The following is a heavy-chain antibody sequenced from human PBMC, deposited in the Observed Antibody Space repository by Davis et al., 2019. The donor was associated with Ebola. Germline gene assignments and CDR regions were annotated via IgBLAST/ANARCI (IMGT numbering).Heavy chain of an antibody. D-gene: IGHD6-13*01. Sequence: PGGSLRLSCKGSGYSFTSYWIGWVRQMPGKGLEWMGIIYPGDSDTRYSPSFQGQVTISADKSISTAYLQWSSLKASDTAMYYCARPRYSSRSSNYYFYYMDVWGKGTTVTVSS. CDR3: ARPRYSSRSSNYYFYYMDV. V-gene: IGHV5-51*01. CDR2: IYPGDSDT. J-gene: IGHJ6*03. CDR1: GYSFTSYW.